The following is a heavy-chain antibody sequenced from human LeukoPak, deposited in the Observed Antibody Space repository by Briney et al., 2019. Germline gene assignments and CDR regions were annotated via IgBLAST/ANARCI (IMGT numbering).Heavy chain of an antibody. V-gene: IGHV3-7*01. Sequence: PGGSLRLSCAASGFTFSSYAMSWVRQAPGKGLEWVANIKQDGSEKYYVDSVKGRFTISRDNAKNSLYLQMNSLRAEDTAVYYCARDGELRRGFDYWGQGTLVTVSS. CDR1: GFTFSSYA. CDR3: ARDGELRRGFDY. J-gene: IGHJ4*02. D-gene: IGHD1-26*01. CDR2: IKQDGSEK.